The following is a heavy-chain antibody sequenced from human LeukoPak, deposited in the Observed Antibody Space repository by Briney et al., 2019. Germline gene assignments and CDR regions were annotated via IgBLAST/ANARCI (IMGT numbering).Heavy chain of an antibody. CDR2: IIPILGIA. V-gene: IGHV1-69*04. J-gene: IGHJ4*02. D-gene: IGHD2-21*02. CDR1: GGTFSSYA. Sequence: ASVKVSCKASGGTFSSYAISWVRQAPGQGLEWMGRIIPILGIANYAQKFQGRVTITADKSTSTAYMELSSLRSEDTAVYYCAGICGGDCYFDYWGQGTLVTVSS. CDR3: AGICGGDCYFDY.